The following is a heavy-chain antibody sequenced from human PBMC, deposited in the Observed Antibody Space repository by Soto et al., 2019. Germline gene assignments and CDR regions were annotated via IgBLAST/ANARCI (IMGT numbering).Heavy chain of an antibody. CDR2: ISYDGSNK. Sequence: GGSLRLSRAASGFTFSSYAMHWVRQAPGKGLEWVAVISYDGSNKYYADSVKGRFTISRDNSKNTLYLQMNSLRAEDTAVYYCARDSYSSGYRYYFDYWGQGTLVTVSS. CDR3: ARDSYSSGYRYYFDY. V-gene: IGHV3-30-3*01. D-gene: IGHD6-19*01. J-gene: IGHJ4*02. CDR1: GFTFSSYA.